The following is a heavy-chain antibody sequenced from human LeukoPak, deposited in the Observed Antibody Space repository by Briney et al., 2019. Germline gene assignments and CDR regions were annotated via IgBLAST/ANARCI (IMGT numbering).Heavy chain of an antibody. CDR1: GGSFSGYY. CDR3: ASPAIGPFDY. CDR2: INHSGST. D-gene: IGHD2-21*02. V-gene: IGHV4-34*01. Sequence: SETLSLTCAVYGGSFSGYYWSWIRQPPGKGLEWIGEINHSGSTNYNPSLKSRVTISVDTSKNQFSLELSSVTAADTAVYYCASPAIGPFDYWGQGTLVTVSS. J-gene: IGHJ4*02.